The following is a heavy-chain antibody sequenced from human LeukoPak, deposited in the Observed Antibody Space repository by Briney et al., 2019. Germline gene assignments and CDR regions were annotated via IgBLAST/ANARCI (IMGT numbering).Heavy chain of an antibody. V-gene: IGHV1-69*02. Sequence: GSSVKVSCKASGGTFSSYTISWVRQAPGQGLEWMGRIIPILGIANYAQKFQGRVTITADKSTSTAYMELSSLRSEDTPVYYCARDEYYYDSSGYSTPYFDYWGQGTLVTVSS. CDR3: ARDEYYYDSSGYSTPYFDY. CDR1: GGTFSSYT. J-gene: IGHJ4*02. CDR2: IIPILGIA. D-gene: IGHD3-22*01.